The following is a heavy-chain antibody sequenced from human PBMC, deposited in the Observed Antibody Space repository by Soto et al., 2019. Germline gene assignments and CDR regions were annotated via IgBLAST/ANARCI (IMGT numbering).Heavy chain of an antibody. CDR1: GFTFSSYA. CDR2: ISGSGGST. V-gene: IGHV3-23*01. CDR3: AKDVATGTTYGQAFDI. J-gene: IGHJ3*02. D-gene: IGHD1-1*01. Sequence: GGSLRLSCAASGFTFSSYAMSWVRQAPGKGLEWVSAISGSGGSTYYADSVKGRFTISRDNSKNTLYLQMNSLRAEDTAVYYCAKDVATGTTYGQAFDIWGQGTMVTVSS.